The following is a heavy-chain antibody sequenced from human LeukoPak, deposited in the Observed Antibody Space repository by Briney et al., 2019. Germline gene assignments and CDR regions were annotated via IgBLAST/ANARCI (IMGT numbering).Heavy chain of an antibody. Sequence: PGGSLRLSCAASGFTFSSYAMHWVRQAPGKGLEWVANIKQDGSEKYYVDSVKGRFTISRDNAKNSLYLQMNSLRAEDTAVYYCARYYDFWSGYYTGYYYYGMDVWGQGTTVTVSS. V-gene: IGHV3-7*01. CDR1: GFTFSSYA. CDR3: ARYYDFWSGYYTGYYYYGMDV. D-gene: IGHD3-3*01. CDR2: IKQDGSEK. J-gene: IGHJ6*02.